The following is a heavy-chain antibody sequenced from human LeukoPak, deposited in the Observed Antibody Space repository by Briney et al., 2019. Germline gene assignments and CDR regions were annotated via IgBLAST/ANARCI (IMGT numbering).Heavy chain of an antibody. D-gene: IGHD2-2*01. Sequence: GGSLRLSCAASGFTFSSYGMHWVRQAPGKGLEWVAVIWYDGSNKYYADSVKGRFTISRDNSKNTLYLQMNSLRAEDTAVYYCAREVPAAISPYYYYGMDVWGQGTTVTVSS. CDR1: GFTFSSYG. J-gene: IGHJ6*02. CDR2: IWYDGSNK. V-gene: IGHV3-33*01. CDR3: AREVPAAISPYYYYGMDV.